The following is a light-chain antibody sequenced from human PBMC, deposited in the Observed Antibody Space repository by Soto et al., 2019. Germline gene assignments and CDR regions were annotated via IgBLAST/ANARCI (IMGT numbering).Light chain of an antibody. Sequence: QSALTQPASVSGSPGQSITITCTGTSSDVGSHNYVSWYQQEPGKAPKVMIYEVSNRPSGVSNRFSGSKSGNTASLTISGLQAADEADYYCSSHTSKFTLIFGGGTKLTVL. CDR3: SSHTSKFTLI. J-gene: IGLJ2*01. CDR2: EVS. V-gene: IGLV2-14*01. CDR1: SSDVGSHNY.